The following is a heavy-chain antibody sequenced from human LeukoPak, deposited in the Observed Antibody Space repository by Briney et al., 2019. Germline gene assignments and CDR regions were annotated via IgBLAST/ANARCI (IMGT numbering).Heavy chain of an antibody. CDR3: AREGGYYGSGSYYRWFDP. V-gene: IGHV3-7*01. CDR2: IKQDGSEK. D-gene: IGHD3-10*01. CDR1: GFTFSNYW. J-gene: IGHJ5*02. Sequence: GGSLRLSCAASGFTFSNYWMNWVRQAPGKGLEWVANIKQDGSEKYYLDSVKGRFTISRDNAKNSLYLQMNSLRAEDTAVYYCAREGGYYGSGSYYRWFDPWGQGTLVTVSS.